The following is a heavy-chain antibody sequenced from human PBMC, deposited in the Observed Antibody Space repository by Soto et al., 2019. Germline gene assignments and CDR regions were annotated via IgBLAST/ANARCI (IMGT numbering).Heavy chain of an antibody. CDR1: GFTVSNNY. D-gene: IGHD3-10*01. J-gene: IGHJ4*02. Sequence: ESGGGLIQPGGSLRLSCAVSGFTVSNNYMSWVRQAPGKGLEGVSVIYSGGYTAYGDSVKGRFTISRDNSKNTLYLQMNSRGAATTGVFSCAASRGGGGYWGQGTLVTVSS. V-gene: IGHV3-53*01. CDR2: IYSGGYT. CDR3: AASRGGGGY.